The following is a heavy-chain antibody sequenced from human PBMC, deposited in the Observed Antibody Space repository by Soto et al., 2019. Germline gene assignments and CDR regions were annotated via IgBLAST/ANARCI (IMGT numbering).Heavy chain of an antibody. Sequence: EVQLLESGGGLVQPGGSLRLSCAASGFTFSNYAVTWVRQAPGKGLEWVSTISGSGGSTYYADSVKGRFTISRDNSKNTLYLQMNSLRDEHTAVYYCAKDQGSSWYEIDYWGQGTLVTVSS. D-gene: IGHD6-13*01. V-gene: IGHV3-23*01. CDR1: GFTFSNYA. CDR3: AKDQGSSWYEIDY. J-gene: IGHJ4*02. CDR2: ISGSGGST.